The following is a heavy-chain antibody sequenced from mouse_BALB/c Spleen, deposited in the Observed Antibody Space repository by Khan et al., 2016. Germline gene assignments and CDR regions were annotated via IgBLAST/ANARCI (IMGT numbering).Heavy chain of an antibody. CDR2: ISYSGST. D-gene: IGHD1-1*01. Sequence: QLKESGPGLVKPSQSLSLTCTVTGYSITSDYAWNWIRQFPGNKLEWMGYISYSGSTSYNPSLKSRISITRDTSKNQFFLQLNSVTTEDTATYYCARGRYYGSRGYFDVWGAGTTVTVSS. CDR1: GYSITSDYA. V-gene: IGHV3-2*02. CDR3: ARGRYYGSRGYFDV. J-gene: IGHJ1*01.